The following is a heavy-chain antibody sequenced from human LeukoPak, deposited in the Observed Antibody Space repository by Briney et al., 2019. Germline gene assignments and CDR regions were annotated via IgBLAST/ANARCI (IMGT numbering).Heavy chain of an antibody. CDR2: IYYSGST. D-gene: IGHD4-23*01. J-gene: IGHJ2*01. V-gene: IGHV4-59*11. CDR3: ARDRQEVTRDWYFDL. CDR1: GGSISSHY. Sequence: SETLSLTCTVSGGSISSHYWSWIRQPPGKGLEWIGYIYYSGSTNYNPSLKSRVTISVDTSKNQFSPKLSSVTAADTAVYYCARDRQEVTRDWYFDLWGRGTLVTVSS.